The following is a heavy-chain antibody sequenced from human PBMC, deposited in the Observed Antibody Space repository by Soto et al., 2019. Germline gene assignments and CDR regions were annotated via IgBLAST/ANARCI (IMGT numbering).Heavy chain of an antibody. J-gene: IGHJ5*02. CDR3: ARGVPAASLGWLFDP. D-gene: IGHD2-2*01. Sequence: PGGSLRLSCAASGFTFSSYSMNWVRQAPGKGLEWVSSISSSSSYIYYADSVKGRFTISRDNAKNSLYLQMNSLRAEDTAVYYCARGVPAASLGWLFDPWGQGTLVTVSS. CDR2: ISSSSSYI. V-gene: IGHV3-21*01. CDR1: GFTFSSYS.